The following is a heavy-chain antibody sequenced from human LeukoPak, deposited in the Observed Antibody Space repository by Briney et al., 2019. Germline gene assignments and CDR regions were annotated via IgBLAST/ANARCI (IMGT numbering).Heavy chain of an antibody. CDR3: ARASVPFDF. V-gene: IGHV3-33*01. D-gene: IGHD4-17*01. Sequence: GGSLRLSCAASGFIFSTYGLHWVRQAPGKGLEWVAVIFSDGYTKYYAASVKDRFTISRDNSKNTLYLHMNSLIPGDTGVYYCARASVPFDFWGQGTLLTVSS. J-gene: IGHJ4*02. CDR1: GFIFSTYG. CDR2: IFSDGYTK.